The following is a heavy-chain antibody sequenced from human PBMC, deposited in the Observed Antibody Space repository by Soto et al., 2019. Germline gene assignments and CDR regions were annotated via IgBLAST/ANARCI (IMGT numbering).Heavy chain of an antibody. Sequence: SETLSLTCTVSGGSISSSSYYWGWIRQPPGKGLEWIGSIYYSGSTYYNPSLKSRVTISVDTSKNQFSLKLSSVTAADTAVYYCARGRAWPPYYYYYMDVRGKGTTVTVSS. CDR3: ARGRAWPPYYYYYMDV. V-gene: IGHV4-39*01. CDR1: GGSISSSSYY. CDR2: IYYSGST. D-gene: IGHD5-12*01. J-gene: IGHJ6*03.